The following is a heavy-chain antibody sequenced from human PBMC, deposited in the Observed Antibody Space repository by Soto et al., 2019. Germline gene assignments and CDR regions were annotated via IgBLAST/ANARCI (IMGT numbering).Heavy chain of an antibody. J-gene: IGHJ4*02. CDR3: ARVRERLQYFDWFYHFDS. Sequence: SETLSLTCTVSGGSIGGYYWSWIRQAPGKGLEWLGYIYYTGRTKYNPSLKTRVTMSADTTKNQVSLRLTSVTAADTAVHYCARVRERLQYFDWFYHFDSWGQGTLVTVSS. CDR1: GGSIGGYY. D-gene: IGHD3-9*01. CDR2: IYYTGRT. V-gene: IGHV4-59*12.